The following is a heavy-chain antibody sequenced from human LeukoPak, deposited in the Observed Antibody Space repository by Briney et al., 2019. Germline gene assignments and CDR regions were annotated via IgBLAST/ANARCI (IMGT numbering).Heavy chain of an antibody. V-gene: IGHV3-20*04. Sequence: PGGSLRLSCVASGFRFDDYGMSWVRQAPGKGLEGVSGINWNGGSTGYADSVKGRFTISRDNAKNSLYLRMNSLRAEDTALYYCARGGSTGWYSFDYWGKGTLVTPSS. CDR3: ARGGSTGWYSFDY. J-gene: IGHJ4*02. D-gene: IGHD6-19*01. CDR2: INWNGGST. CDR1: GFRFDDYG.